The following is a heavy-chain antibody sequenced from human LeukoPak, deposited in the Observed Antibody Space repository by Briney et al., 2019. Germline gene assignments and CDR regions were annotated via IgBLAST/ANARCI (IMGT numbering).Heavy chain of an antibody. Sequence: SETLSLTCTVSGGSISSSSYYWGWIRQPPGKGLEWIGSIYYSGSTYYNPSLKSRVTISVDTYKIQFSLKLSSVTAADTAVYYCARQHLSYCSSTSCYAGDFDYWGQGTLVTVSS. CDR3: ARQHLSYCSSTSCYAGDFDY. CDR2: IYYSGST. CDR1: GGSISSSSYY. V-gene: IGHV4-39*01. J-gene: IGHJ4*02. D-gene: IGHD2-2*01.